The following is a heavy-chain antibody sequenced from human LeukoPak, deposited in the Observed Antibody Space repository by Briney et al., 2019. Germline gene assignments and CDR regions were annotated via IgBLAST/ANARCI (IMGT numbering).Heavy chain of an antibody. Sequence: GESLKISCKGSGYSFSSHWIGWVRQMPGKGLERMGIIYPGDSDTRYSPSFQGEVTISADKSRSTAYLQWRSLKASDTAIYYCARHKYYASGSSIFDYWGQGTLVTVSS. J-gene: IGHJ4*02. CDR3: ARHKYYASGSSIFDY. D-gene: IGHD3-10*01. CDR1: GYSFSSHW. CDR2: IYPGDSDT. V-gene: IGHV5-51*01.